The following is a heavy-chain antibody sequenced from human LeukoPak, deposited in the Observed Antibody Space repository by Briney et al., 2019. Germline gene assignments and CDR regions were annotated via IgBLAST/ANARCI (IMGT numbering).Heavy chain of an antibody. CDR3: AKDRETYEYTFDY. CDR2: MWYDGSKD. D-gene: IGHD6-6*01. Sequence: GGSLRLXCAASGFSFSTYGIHWVRQAPGKGLEWVAVMWYDGSKDYYADSVKGRFTISRNTSKNTLYLQMNNLRAEDTAVYYCAKDRETYEYTFDYWGQGTLVTVSS. J-gene: IGHJ4*02. CDR1: GFSFSTYG. V-gene: IGHV3-33*06.